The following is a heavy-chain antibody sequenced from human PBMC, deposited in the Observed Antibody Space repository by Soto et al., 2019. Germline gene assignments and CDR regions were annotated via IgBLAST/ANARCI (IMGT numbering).Heavy chain of an antibody. V-gene: IGHV3-33*01. J-gene: IGHJ6*02. CDR3: VRVDRASGWYGAMDV. CDR2: IWYDGRNK. CDR1: GFTFNNYG. D-gene: IGHD6-19*01. Sequence: QVQLVESGGGVVQPGRSLRLSCAASGFTFNNYGMHWVRQAPGKGLEWVAVIWYDGRNKYYADSVKGRFTISRDTSTNTLYLQMNSLGAEETGVYDCVRVDRASGWYGAMDVWGQGTTVTVSS.